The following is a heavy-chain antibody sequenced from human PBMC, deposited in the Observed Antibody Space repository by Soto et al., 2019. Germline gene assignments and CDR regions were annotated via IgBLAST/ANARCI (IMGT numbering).Heavy chain of an antibody. CDR1: GGSFSHYY. CDR2: INHSANS. CDR3: ARVGGYNYPFDS. J-gene: IGHJ4*02. Sequence: SETLSLTCAIYGGSFSHYYWSWVRQPPGKGLEWIGEINHSANSNYNPSLKSRVTISIDTSKTQFSLRLNSVTAADTAVYFCARVGGYNYPFDSWGQGTLVTVYS. D-gene: IGHD5-12*01. V-gene: IGHV4-34*01.